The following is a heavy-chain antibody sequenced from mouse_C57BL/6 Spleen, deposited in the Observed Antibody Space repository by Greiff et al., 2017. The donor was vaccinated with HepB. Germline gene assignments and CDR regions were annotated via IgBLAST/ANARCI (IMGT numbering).Heavy chain of an antibody. V-gene: IGHV3-6*01. CDR2: ISYDGSN. D-gene: IGHD2-4*01. CDR3: ARKDDYDGYYFDY. J-gene: IGHJ2*01. CDR1: GYSITSGYY. Sequence: EVKLMESGPGLVKPSQSLSLTCSVTGYSITSGYYWNWIRQFPGNKLEWMGYISYDGSNNYNPSLKNRISITRDTSKNQFFLKLNSVTTEDTATYYCARKDDYDGYYFDYWGQGTTLTVSS.